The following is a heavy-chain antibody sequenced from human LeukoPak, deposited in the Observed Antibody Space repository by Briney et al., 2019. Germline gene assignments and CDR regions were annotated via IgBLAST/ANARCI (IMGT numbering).Heavy chain of an antibody. CDR2: ISAGGGST. V-gene: IGHV3-23*01. Sequence: GGSLRLSCADSGFALSTYAMNWVRQAPGKGLEWVSGISAGGGSTYYADSVKGRFTISRDNSKNTLYLQMNSLTVEDTAVYYCAKSPRSAADNWFDPWGQGTLVTVSS. J-gene: IGHJ5*02. D-gene: IGHD6-13*01. CDR1: GFALSTYA. CDR3: AKSPRSAADNWFDP.